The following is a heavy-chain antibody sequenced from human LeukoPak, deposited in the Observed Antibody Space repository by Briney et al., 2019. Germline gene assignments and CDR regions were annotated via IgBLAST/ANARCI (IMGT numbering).Heavy chain of an antibody. J-gene: IGHJ4*02. Sequence: GGSLRLSCAASGFTFSSYSMNWVRQAPGKGLEWVSSISSSSSYIYYADSVKGRFTISRDNAKNSLYLQMNSLRAEDTAVYYCARGTNTAMGVDNWGQGTLVTVSS. CDR2: ISSSSSYI. CDR1: GFTFSSYS. V-gene: IGHV3-21*01. CDR3: ARGTNTAMGVDN. D-gene: IGHD5-18*01.